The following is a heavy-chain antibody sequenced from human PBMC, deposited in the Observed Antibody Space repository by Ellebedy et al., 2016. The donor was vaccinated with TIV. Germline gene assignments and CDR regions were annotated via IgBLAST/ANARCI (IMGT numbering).Heavy chain of an antibody. CDR1: GFSFGDYA. V-gene: IGHV3-49*04. D-gene: IGHD6-13*01. CDR2: IRNRLYGGTT. Sequence: PGGSLRLSCTTSGFSFGDYAMSWVRQAPGKGLEWVGFIRNRLYGGTTEYAASVEGRFTISRDDFKSIAYLQMNSLKTEDTGVYYCTRDEAAVGTDLYQSHGMDVWGQGTTVTVSS. CDR3: TRDEAAVGTDLYQSHGMDV. J-gene: IGHJ6*02.